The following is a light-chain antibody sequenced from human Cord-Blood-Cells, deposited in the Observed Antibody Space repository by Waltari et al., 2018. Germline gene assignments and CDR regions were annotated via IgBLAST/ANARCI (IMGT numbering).Light chain of an antibody. CDR3: SSYTSSSTVV. CDR2: DVS. Sequence: QSALTQPASVSGSPGQSITISCTGTSSDVGVYNYVSWYQQHPGKAPKLMIYDVSNRPSGFSNRFSGSKSGNTASLTISGLQAEDEADYYCSSYTSSSTVVFGGGTKLTVL. CDR1: SSDVGVYNY. V-gene: IGLV2-14*01. J-gene: IGLJ2*01.